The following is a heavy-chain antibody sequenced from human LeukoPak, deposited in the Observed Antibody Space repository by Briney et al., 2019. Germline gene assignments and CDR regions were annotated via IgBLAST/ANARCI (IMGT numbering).Heavy chain of an antibody. V-gene: IGHV4-31*03. CDR2: IYYSGST. J-gene: IGHJ6*02. Sequence: SQTLSLACTVSGGSISSGGYYWSWIRQHAGKGLEWIGYIYYSGSTYYNPSLKSRVTISVDTSKNQFSLKLSSVTAADTAVYYCARARSGCSPPEDVWGQGTTVTVSS. D-gene: IGHD6-19*01. CDR1: GGSISSGGYY. CDR3: ARARSGCSPPEDV.